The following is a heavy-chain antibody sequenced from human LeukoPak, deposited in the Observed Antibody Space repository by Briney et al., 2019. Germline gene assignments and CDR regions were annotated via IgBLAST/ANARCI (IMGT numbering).Heavy chain of an antibody. CDR1: GGSISSYY. J-gene: IGHJ4*02. Sequence: SETLSLTCAVSGGSISSYYWSWIRQPPGKGLEWIGYIYYSGSTNYNPSLKSRVTISVDTSKNQFSLKLSSVTAADTAVYYCARSKDILTGYCFDYWGQGTLVTVSS. CDR2: IYYSGST. V-gene: IGHV4-59*01. D-gene: IGHD3-9*01. CDR3: ARSKDILTGYCFDY.